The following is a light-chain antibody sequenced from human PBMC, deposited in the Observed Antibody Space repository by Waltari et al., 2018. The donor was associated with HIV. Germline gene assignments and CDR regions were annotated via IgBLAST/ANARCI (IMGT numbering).Light chain of an antibody. CDR1: STDVGAYDY. CDR3: SSYASTTTHVV. V-gene: IGLV2-14*03. CDR2: EVT. J-gene: IGLJ2*01. Sequence: QSALTQPASVSGSPGQSITISCTGTSTDVGAYDYVSCYQQHPGGAPKLLIYEVTKRPSGVSSRFSGSKSGNTASLNISGLQAQDEADYHCSSYASTTTHVVFGRGTKLTVL.